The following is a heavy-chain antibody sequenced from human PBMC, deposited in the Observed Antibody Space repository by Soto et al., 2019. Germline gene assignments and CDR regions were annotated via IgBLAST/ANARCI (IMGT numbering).Heavy chain of an antibody. Sequence: QMQLVQSGPEVKKPGTSVKVSCKASGFTFTSSAVQWVRQARGQRLEWIGWIVVGSGNTNYAQKFQERVTITRDMSTRTAYMERNSLRSEDTAVYYCAADHCSGGSCYIFDYWGQGTLVSV. CDR2: IVVGSGNT. CDR3: AADHCSGGSCYIFDY. CDR1: GFTFTSSA. V-gene: IGHV1-58*01. D-gene: IGHD2-15*01. J-gene: IGHJ4*02.